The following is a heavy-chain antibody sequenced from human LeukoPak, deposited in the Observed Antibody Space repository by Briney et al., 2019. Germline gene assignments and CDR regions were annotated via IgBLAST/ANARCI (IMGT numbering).Heavy chain of an antibody. Sequence: GGSLRLSCVASGFIFSTSGMHWVRQAPGKGLEWVAFIRYDGSNKDYGDSVKGRFTISRDNSKNTLYLQMNSLRPEDTAVYYCACTTVTTMDWFDPWGQGTLVTVSS. CDR1: GFIFSTSG. CDR3: ACTTVTTMDWFDP. D-gene: IGHD4-17*01. CDR2: IRYDGSNK. V-gene: IGHV3-30*02. J-gene: IGHJ5*02.